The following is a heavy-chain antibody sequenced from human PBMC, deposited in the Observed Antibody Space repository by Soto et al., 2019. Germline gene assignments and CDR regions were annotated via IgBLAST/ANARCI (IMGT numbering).Heavy chain of an antibody. CDR2: ICYNENT. Sequence: QLQLQESGPGLVKPSETLSLTCSVSGASVSSITYYWVWLRQPPGKVLEWIGSICYNENTYYNPSLKRCLAISVDTSKNQFSLYLNSVTAADTAVYFCASHQTGSQSWTFDSWGQGALVTVSS. J-gene: IGHJ4*02. CDR3: ASHQTGSQSWTFDS. CDR1: GASVSSITYY. D-gene: IGHD1-1*01. V-gene: IGHV4-39*01.